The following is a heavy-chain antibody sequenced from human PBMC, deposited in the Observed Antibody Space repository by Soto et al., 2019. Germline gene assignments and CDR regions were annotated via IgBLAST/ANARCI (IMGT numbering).Heavy chain of an antibody. CDR3: AKDSGIAAAGGMDV. V-gene: IGHV3-30*18. Sequence: QVQLVESGGGVVHPGRSLRLSCAASGFTFSSYGMHWVRQAPGKGLEWVAVISYDGSKKYYADSVKGRFNISRDNSKNTLYLQMNRMRAEDTDVYYCAKDSGIAAAGGMDVWGQGTTVTVSS. D-gene: IGHD6-13*01. J-gene: IGHJ6*02. CDR1: GFTFSSYG. CDR2: ISYDGSKK.